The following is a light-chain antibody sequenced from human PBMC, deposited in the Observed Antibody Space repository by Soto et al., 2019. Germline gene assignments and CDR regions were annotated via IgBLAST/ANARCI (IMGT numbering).Light chain of an antibody. CDR3: QKYNSAPSLT. CDR2: AAS. CDR1: QSISNY. Sequence: DIQMTQSPSSLSASVGDRVTITCRASQSISNYLAWYQQKPGKVPKLLIYAASTWQSGVPSRFSGSGSGTDFTLTISSLQPEDVATYYCQKYNSAPSLTFGGGTKVEIK. J-gene: IGKJ4*01. V-gene: IGKV1-27*01.